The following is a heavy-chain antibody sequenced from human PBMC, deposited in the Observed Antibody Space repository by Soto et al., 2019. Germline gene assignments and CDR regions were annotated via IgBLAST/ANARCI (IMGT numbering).Heavy chain of an antibody. J-gene: IGHJ4*02. CDR1: GFTFSSYW. Sequence: PGGSLRLSCAASGFTFSSYWINWVRQAPRKGLEWVSRINGDGSTTSYADSVKGRFTISRDNSKNTLYLQMNSLRAEDTAVYYCAKDLLIMITFGGGITHWGQGTLVTVSS. D-gene: IGHD3-16*02. CDR2: INGDGSTT. V-gene: IGHV3-74*01. CDR3: AKDLLIMITFGGGITH.